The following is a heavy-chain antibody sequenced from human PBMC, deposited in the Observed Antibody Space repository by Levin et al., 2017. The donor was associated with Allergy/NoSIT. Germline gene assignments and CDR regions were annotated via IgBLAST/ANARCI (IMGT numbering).Heavy chain of an antibody. CDR3: ARDSSGWYIADYYFDF. Sequence: PGGSLRLSCAASGFTFSTYEMHWVRQAPGKGLEWVAVISYDGSNKYYADSVKGRFTISRDNSKNTVYLEMNSLRTEDASLYFCARDSSGWYIADYYFDFWGQGTLVTVSS. V-gene: IGHV3-30-3*01. CDR1: GFTFSTYE. J-gene: IGHJ4*02. CDR2: ISYDGSNK. D-gene: IGHD6-13*01.